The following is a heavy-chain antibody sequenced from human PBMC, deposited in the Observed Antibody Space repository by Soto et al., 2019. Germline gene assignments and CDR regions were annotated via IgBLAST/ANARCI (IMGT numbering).Heavy chain of an antibody. CDR3: ATRSPAFDY. V-gene: IGHV1-18*01. Sequence: QVQLVQSGPEVKTPGAAVKVSCKTSGYTFTSFGITWVRQAPGQGLEWMGWINTSKGNTNYARKFQGRVTMTTDTSTRTAYMELRSLRSDDTAVYYCATRSPAFDYWGQGTLVTVSS. J-gene: IGHJ4*02. CDR1: GYTFTSFG. CDR2: INTSKGNT.